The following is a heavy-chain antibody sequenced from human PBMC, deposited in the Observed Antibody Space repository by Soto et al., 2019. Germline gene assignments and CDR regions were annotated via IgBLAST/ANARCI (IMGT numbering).Heavy chain of an antibody. D-gene: IGHD6-13*01. CDR2: IWYDGSNK. Sequence: QVQLVESGGGVVKRGRSLRLSCAASGFTFSSYGMHWVRQAPGKGLEWVAVIWYDGSNKYYADSVKGRFTISRDNSKNTLYLQMNSLRAEDTAVYYCARVGSSSWYAYYYYGMDVWGQGTTVTVSS. J-gene: IGHJ6*02. CDR1: GFTFSSYG. V-gene: IGHV3-33*01. CDR3: ARVGSSSWYAYYYYGMDV.